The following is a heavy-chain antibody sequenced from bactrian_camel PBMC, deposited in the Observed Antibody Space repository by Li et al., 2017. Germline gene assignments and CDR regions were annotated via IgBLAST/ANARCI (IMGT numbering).Heavy chain of an antibody. V-gene: IGHV3S26*01. Sequence: HVQLVESGGGLVQPGGSLRLSCTASGYTITRACMAWFRQAPGKRREGVAGIDNAGRTGYTSSVKGRFSISQDRDKNIVYLQMNGLEPEDTAMYYCAVSTYGLSFREALDSARYQYWGQGTQVTVS. CDR1: GYTITRAC. CDR2: IDNAGRT. CDR3: AVSTYGLSFREALDSARYQY. J-gene: IGHJ4*01. D-gene: IGHD2*01.